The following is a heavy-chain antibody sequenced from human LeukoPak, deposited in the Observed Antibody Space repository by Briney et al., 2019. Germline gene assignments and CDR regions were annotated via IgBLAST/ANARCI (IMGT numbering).Heavy chain of an antibody. D-gene: IGHD2-21*02. CDR1: GFTFSSYS. V-gene: IGHV3-48*04. J-gene: IGHJ3*02. Sequence: GGALRLSCAASGFTFSSYSMNWVRQAPGKGLEWVSYISSSSSTIYYADSVKGRFTISRDNSKNTLYLQMNSLRAEDTAVYYCVRVVTVSNTDPAFDIWGQGTMVTVSS. CDR3: VRVVTVSNTDPAFDI. CDR2: ISSSSSTI.